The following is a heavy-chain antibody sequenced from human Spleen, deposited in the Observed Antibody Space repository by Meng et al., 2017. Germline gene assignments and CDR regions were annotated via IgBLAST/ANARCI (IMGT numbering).Heavy chain of an antibody. CDR2: IDPKSGDT. J-gene: IGHJ4*02. Sequence: ASVKVSCKASGYTFTSYGFIWVRQAPGQGLEWMGHIDPKSGDTRYAQKFQGRVTMTGDTSIGTAYMELTGLRSDDTALYYCARDEDISAAGKLFGDYWGQGTLVTVSS. CDR3: ARDEDISAAGKLFGDY. V-gene: IGHV1-2*06. D-gene: IGHD6-13*01. CDR1: GYTFTSYG.